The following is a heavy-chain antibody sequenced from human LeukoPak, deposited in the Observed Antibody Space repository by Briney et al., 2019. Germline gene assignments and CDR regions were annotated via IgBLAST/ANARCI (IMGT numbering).Heavy chain of an antibody. CDR1: GGSFSGYY. D-gene: IGHD3-22*01. J-gene: IGHJ4*02. V-gene: IGHV4-34*01. CDR3: ARGENTYYYDSSLYYFDY. CDR2: INHSGST. Sequence: SETLSLTCAVYGGSFSGYYWSWIRQPPGKGLEWIGEINHSGSTNHNPSLKSRVTISVDTSKNQFSLKLSSVTAADTAVYYCARGENTYYYDSSLYYFDYWGQGTLVTVSS.